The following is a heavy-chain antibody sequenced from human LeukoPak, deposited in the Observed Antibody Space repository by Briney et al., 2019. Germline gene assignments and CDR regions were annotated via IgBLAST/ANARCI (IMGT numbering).Heavy chain of an antibody. V-gene: IGHV3-23*01. CDR2: ISGSGGST. CDR1: GFTFSSYA. D-gene: IGHD2-8*01. Sequence: GGSLRLSCAASGFTFSSYAMSWVRQAPGKGLEWVSAISGSGGSTYYADSVKGQFTISRDNSKNTLYLQMNSLRAEDTAVYYCAKASLYCTNGVCYSWAFDIWGQGTMVTVSS. J-gene: IGHJ3*02. CDR3: AKASLYCTNGVCYSWAFDI.